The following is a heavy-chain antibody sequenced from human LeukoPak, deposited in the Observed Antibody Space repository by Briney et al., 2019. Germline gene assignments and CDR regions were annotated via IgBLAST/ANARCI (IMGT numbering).Heavy chain of an antibody. D-gene: IGHD3-10*01. V-gene: IGHV1-2*02. Sequence: ASVKVSCKASKYTFTDYYMHWVRLAPGQGLEWLGWINPKSGVTNYAQKFQGRVTMTRDTSTSTVYMELSSLRSEDTAVYYCARDSGMVRGTVDYWGQGTLVTVSS. J-gene: IGHJ4*02. CDR3: ARDSGMVRGTVDY. CDR2: INPKSGVT. CDR1: KYTFTDYY.